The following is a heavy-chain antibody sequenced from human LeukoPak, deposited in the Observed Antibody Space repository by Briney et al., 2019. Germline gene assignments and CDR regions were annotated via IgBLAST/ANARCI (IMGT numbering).Heavy chain of an antibody. D-gene: IGHD1-26*01. J-gene: IGHJ4*02. V-gene: IGHV4-59*01. CDR2: IYYSGST. CDR3: ARAHGPQWAFDI. Sequence: SETLSLTCTVSGGSISSYYWSWIRQPPGKGLEWIGYIYYSGSTNYNPSLKSRVTISVDTSKNQFSLKLSSVTAADTAVYYCARAHGPQWAFDIWGQGTLVTVSS. CDR1: GGSISSYY.